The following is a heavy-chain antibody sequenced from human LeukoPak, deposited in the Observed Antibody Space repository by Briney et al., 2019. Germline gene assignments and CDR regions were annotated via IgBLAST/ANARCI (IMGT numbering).Heavy chain of an antibody. Sequence: TSETLSLTCAVYGGSFSGYYWSWIRQPPGKGLEWIGEINHSGSTNYNPSLKSRVTISVDTSKNQFSLKLSSVTAADTAVYYCARGNERTLDYWGQGTLVTVSS. CDR1: GGSFSGYY. V-gene: IGHV4-34*01. CDR3: ARGNERTLDY. D-gene: IGHD1-1*01. J-gene: IGHJ4*02. CDR2: INHSGST.